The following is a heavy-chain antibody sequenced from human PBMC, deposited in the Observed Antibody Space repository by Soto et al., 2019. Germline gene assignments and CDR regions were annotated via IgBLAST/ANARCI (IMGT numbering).Heavy chain of an antibody. CDR1: GFTFSSYA. CDR2: ISGSVT. J-gene: IGHJ6*02. CDR3: ARRQQLVLLNYYYGMDV. Sequence: EVQLLESGGGLVQPGGSLRVSCAASGFTFSSYAMSWVRQAPGKGLEWVSSISGSVTYYADSVKGRFTISRDNPKNTLYLQMNSLRAEDTAVYYCARRQQLVLLNYYYGMDVWGQGTTVTVSS. D-gene: IGHD6-13*01. V-gene: IGHV3-23*01.